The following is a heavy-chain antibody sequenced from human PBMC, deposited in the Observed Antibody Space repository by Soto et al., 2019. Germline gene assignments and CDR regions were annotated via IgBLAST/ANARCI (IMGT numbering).Heavy chain of an antibody. D-gene: IGHD3-10*01. Sequence: SETLSLTCTVSGRSISSYYWSWIRQPPGRGLEWIGYIYYSGSTNYNPSLKSRVTISVDTSKNQFSLKLSSVTAADTAVYYCARYGSGSSVWFDPWGQGTLVTVSS. CDR1: GRSISSYY. V-gene: IGHV4-59*01. CDR2: IYYSGST. J-gene: IGHJ5*02. CDR3: ARYGSGSSVWFDP.